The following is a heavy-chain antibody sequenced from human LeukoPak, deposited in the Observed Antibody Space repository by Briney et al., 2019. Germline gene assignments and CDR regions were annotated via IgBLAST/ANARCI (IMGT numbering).Heavy chain of an antibody. Sequence: PGGSLRLSCAASGFTFSSYAMHWVRQAPGKGLGWVAVISYDGSNKYYADSVKGRFTISRDNSKNTLYLQMNSLRAEDTAVYYCARRADYRDYAFDIWGQGTMVTVSS. CDR3: ARRADYRDYAFDI. V-gene: IGHV3-30-3*01. CDR1: GFTFSSYA. D-gene: IGHD4-17*01. CDR2: ISYDGSNK. J-gene: IGHJ3*02.